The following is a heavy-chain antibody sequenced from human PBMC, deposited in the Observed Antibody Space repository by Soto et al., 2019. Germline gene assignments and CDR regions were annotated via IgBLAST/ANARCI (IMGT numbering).Heavy chain of an antibody. CDR2: ISSSSSVI. D-gene: IGHD7-27*01. V-gene: IGHV3-48*01. CDR1: GFILSDCA. Sequence: EVQLVESGGGLVQPGWSLGLSCATSGFILSDCAIKWVRQAPGKGREWVSYISSSSSVIDYADSVKGRFTVSRDNARNSLYLKMSSLRAEDTAVYYCARDLSWGSNWYYYMAVWGKGTPVTVSS. J-gene: IGHJ6*03. CDR3: ARDLSWGSNWYYYMAV.